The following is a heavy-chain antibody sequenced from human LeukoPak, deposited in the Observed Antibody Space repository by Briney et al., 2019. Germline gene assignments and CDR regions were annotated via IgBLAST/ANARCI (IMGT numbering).Heavy chain of an antibody. V-gene: IGHV1-2*02. CDR1: GHTFTKYY. CDR3: ASANVAHMTFDY. J-gene: IGHJ4*02. D-gene: IGHD2-8*01. CDR2: IHPGSGDT. Sequence: ASVKVSCKASGHTFTKYYMHWVRQAPGQGLEWMGWIHPGSGDTNYAQKFQGRVTVTRDTSITTAYMELTSLGSDDTAVYYCASANVAHMTFDYWGQGTLVTVSS.